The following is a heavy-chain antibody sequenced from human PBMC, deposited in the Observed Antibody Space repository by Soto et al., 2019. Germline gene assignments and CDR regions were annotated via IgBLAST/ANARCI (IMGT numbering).Heavy chain of an antibody. J-gene: IGHJ6*03. D-gene: IGHD4-4*01. CDR1: GFTFSTYP. CDR3: AKFPVITASYYYQDMDV. Sequence: EVQLLESGGGLVQPGGSLRLSCAASGFTFSTYPMNWVRQAPGKGLEWVSGISGSGISTFYVDTVKGRFTISRDNSKNTVFLQINSLRAEDTAIYYCAKFPVITASYYYQDMDVWGQGTTVTVSS. V-gene: IGHV3-23*01. CDR2: ISGSGIST.